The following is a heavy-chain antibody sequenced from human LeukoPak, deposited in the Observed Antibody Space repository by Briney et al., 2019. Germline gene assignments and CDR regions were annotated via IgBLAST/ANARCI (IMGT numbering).Heavy chain of an antibody. CDR3: AILPRVATTYYYYYGMDV. Sequence: GGSLRLSCAASGFTFSSYSMNWVRQAPGKGLEWVSSISSSSSYIYYADSVKGRFTISRDNAKNSLYRQMNSLRAEDTAVYYCAILPRVATTYYYYYGMDVWGQGTTVTVSS. CDR2: ISSSSSYI. CDR1: GFTFSSYS. J-gene: IGHJ6*02. D-gene: IGHD5-12*01. V-gene: IGHV3-21*01.